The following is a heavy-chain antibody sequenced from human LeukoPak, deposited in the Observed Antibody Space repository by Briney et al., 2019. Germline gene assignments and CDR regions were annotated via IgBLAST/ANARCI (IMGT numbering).Heavy chain of an antibody. CDR1: GFTFRSHA. CDR3: AKDFRIGYSAHFDY. CDR2: IYENGGTT. V-gene: IGHV3-23*01. J-gene: IGHJ4*02. Sequence: GGSLRLSCVGSGFTFRSHAMSWVRQAPEKGLEFVSGIYENGGTTYYADSVKGRVSISRDNSKNTLYLQMDSLRGEDTAVYYCAKDFRIGYSAHFDYWGQGALVTVSS. D-gene: IGHD2-21*01.